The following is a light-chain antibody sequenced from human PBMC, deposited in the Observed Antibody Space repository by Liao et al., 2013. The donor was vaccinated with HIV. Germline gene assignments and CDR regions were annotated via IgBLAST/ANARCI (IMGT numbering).Light chain of an antibody. J-gene: IGLJ3*02. CDR1: NIGGKS. V-gene: IGLV3-21*01. Sequence: SYVLTQPSSVSVAPGQTARVNCGGDNIGGKSVHWYQQRPGQAPVLVIYYDRDRPSGIPERFSGSSSGPTVTLTISGVQAEDEADYYCQSVDSSGTWVFGGGTKLTVL. CDR2: YDR. CDR3: QSVDSSGTWV.